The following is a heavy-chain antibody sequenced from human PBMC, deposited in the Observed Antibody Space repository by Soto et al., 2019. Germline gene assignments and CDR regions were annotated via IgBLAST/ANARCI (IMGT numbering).Heavy chain of an antibody. CDR2: ISESGAIT. CDR1: GFTFSSYT. V-gene: IGHV3-23*01. CDR3: AKAQYTGISKTLDY. J-gene: IGHJ4*02. D-gene: IGHD1-26*01. Sequence: EVHLLESGGGLVQPGGSLRLSCVASGFTFSSYTMYWVRQVPGKGLEWVSDISESGAITHYADSVKGRFTISRDGPKSTLHLQMPTRRGDATAVYYCAKAQYTGISKTLDYWGQGTLVTVST.